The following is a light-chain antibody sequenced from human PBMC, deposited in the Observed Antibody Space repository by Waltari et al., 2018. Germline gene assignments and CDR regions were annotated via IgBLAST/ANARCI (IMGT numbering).Light chain of an antibody. Sequence: DIVMTQSPLSLPVTPGEPASISCRSSQSLLHSNGYNFLDWYLQKPGQSPQLLIYLGSNRASGVPDRFSGSGSGTDFTLKSSRVGAEDVGVYYCMQALQTPNTFGQGTKLEI. V-gene: IGKV2-28*01. CDR3: MQALQTPNT. J-gene: IGKJ2*01. CDR2: LGS. CDR1: QSLLHSNGYNF.